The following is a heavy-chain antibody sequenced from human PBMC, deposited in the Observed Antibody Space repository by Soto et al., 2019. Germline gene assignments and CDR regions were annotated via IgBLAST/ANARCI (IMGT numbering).Heavy chain of an antibody. CDR2: VYHSGNT. Sequence: SETLSLTCAVSGDSISSDKWWSWVRQPPGKGLEWIGEVYHSGNTNYNPSLKSRVIISVDTSKNQFSLKLSSVTAADTAVYYCAREEYSSGWVYAFDIWGQGTMVTVSS. D-gene: IGHD6-19*01. J-gene: IGHJ3*02. CDR1: GDSISSDKW. V-gene: IGHV4-4*02. CDR3: AREEYSSGWVYAFDI.